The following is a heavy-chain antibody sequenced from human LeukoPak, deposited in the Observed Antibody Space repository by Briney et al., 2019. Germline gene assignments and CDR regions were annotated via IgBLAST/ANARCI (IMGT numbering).Heavy chain of an antibody. D-gene: IGHD3-10*01. J-gene: IGHJ4*02. CDR2: ISSTKCNI. Sequence: GGSLTLSCAPSGFPLSSYSTHWVRQAPGKGREEVSFISSTKCNISYADSVKGRLTNSREKDKELLNLQVNSLRVEDTAVYYCARDLMWFEDTEYFDYWGQGTLVTVSS. CDR3: ARDLMWFEDTEYFDY. CDR1: GFPLSSYS. V-gene: IGHV3-48*01.